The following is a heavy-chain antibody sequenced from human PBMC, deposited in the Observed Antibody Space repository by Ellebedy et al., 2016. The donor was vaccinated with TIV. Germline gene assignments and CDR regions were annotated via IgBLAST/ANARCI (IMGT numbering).Heavy chain of an antibody. V-gene: IGHV5-51*01. CDR2: IYPGDSKT. Sequence: GESLKISCKGSGYSFTSYWIGWVRQMPGQGLEWMGMIYPGDSKTTYSPSFQGQVTISADKSISTAYLQWSSLKASDTAMYYCTRLSYSNFPYWGQGALVTVSS. CDR1: GYSFTSYW. CDR3: TRLSYSNFPY. J-gene: IGHJ4*02. D-gene: IGHD4-11*01.